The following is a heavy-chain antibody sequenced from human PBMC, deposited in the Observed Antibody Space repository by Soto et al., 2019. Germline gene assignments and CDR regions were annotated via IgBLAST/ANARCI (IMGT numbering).Heavy chain of an antibody. J-gene: IGHJ4*02. CDR1: GGSFSGYY. CDR2: INHSGST. V-gene: IGHV4-34*01. Sequence: QVQLQQWGAGLLKPSETLSLTCAVYGGSFSGYYWSWIRQPPGKGLEWIGEINHSGSTNYNPSLSTRXXIXLXXSENQFTLKLCSVTAPDSAVYYCATIAADTTRADYWGQGTLVTVSS. CDR3: ATIAADTTRADY. D-gene: IGHD6-13*01.